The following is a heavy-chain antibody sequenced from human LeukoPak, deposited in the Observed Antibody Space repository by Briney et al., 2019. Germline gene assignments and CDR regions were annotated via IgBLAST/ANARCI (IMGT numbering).Heavy chain of an antibody. CDR3: XXXXXXXXDY. J-gene: IGHJ4*02. V-gene: IGHV3-7*01. Sequence: WMXWVRQAPGXXXEWVASINQDGSEKFYVDSVKGRFTISRDXXENXLYLQMNSLRAEDTAVFYCXXXXXXXXDYXGQXXXXTVSS. CDR2: INQDGSEK. CDR1: W.